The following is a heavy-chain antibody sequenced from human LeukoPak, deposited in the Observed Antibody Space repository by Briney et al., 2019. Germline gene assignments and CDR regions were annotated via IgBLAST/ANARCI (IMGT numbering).Heavy chain of an antibody. CDR2: ISSSSSTI. Sequence: GGSLRLSCAASGFTFSSYSMNWVRQAPGKGLEWVSYISSSSSTIYYADSVKGRFTISRDNAKNSLYLQMNSLRGEDTAVCYCARVGATGTADYWGQGTLVTVS. CDR3: ARVGATGTADY. CDR1: GFTFSSYS. D-gene: IGHD1-1*01. V-gene: IGHV3-48*01. J-gene: IGHJ4*02.